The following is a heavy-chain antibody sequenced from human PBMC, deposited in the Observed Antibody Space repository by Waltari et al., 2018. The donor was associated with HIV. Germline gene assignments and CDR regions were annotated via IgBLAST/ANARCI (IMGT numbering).Heavy chain of an antibody. CDR3: TTVILTGETIDY. D-gene: IGHD3-9*01. CDR1: GLPLSNAW. Sequence: EVQLVESGGGLVKPEGSVRLHCADFGLPLSNAWMSWCRQDPGKGLEWVGRIKSKTDGGTTDYAAPVKGRFTISRDDSKNTLYLQMNSLKTEDTAVYYCTTVILTGETIDYWGQGTLVTVSS. CDR2: IKSKTDGGTT. V-gene: IGHV3-15*01. J-gene: IGHJ4*02.